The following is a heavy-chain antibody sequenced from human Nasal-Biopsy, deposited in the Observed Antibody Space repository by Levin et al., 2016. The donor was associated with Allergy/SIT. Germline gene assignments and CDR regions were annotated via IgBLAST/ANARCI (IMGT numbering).Heavy chain of an antibody. D-gene: IGHD2-15*01. Sequence: SETLSLTCTVSGDSISTSSYYWGWIRQPPGKGPEWIGSIFQSGSTYYNPSLKSRVTILADAANNQFSLRLRFVTAADTAVYYCARVPYCSDGICYSRHFYGMDVWGQGTTVTVSS. CDR1: GDSISTSSYY. J-gene: IGHJ6*02. V-gene: IGHV4-39*07. CDR3: ARVPYCSDGICYSRHFYGMDV. CDR2: IFQSGST.